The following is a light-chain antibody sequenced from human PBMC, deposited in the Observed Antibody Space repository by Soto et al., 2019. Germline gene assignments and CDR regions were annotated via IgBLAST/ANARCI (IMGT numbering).Light chain of an antibody. Sequence: QAVVTQEPSLTVSPGGTVTLTCGSSTGAVTSGHYPYWFQQKPGQAPRTLIDDTSNKHSWTPARFSGSLLGGKAALTLSGAQPEDEAEYYCLLSYSGAGVFGTGTKVTVL. CDR1: TGAVTSGHY. CDR3: LLSYSGAGV. J-gene: IGLJ1*01. CDR2: DTS. V-gene: IGLV7-46*01.